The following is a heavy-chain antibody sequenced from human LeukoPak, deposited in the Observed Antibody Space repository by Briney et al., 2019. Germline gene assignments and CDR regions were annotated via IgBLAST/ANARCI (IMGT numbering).Heavy chain of an antibody. J-gene: IGHJ4*02. Sequence: GGSLRLSCAASGFAVSTNYMSWVRQAPGKGLEWVSLIYSSGSTYNVDSVRSRFTISRDNSKNTLYLQMNRLRDEDTAVYYCARTNMVRKSGYFDYWGQGTLVTVSS. CDR1: GFAVSTNY. CDR3: ARTNMVRKSGYFDY. CDR2: IYSSGST. D-gene: IGHD3-10*01. V-gene: IGHV3-53*01.